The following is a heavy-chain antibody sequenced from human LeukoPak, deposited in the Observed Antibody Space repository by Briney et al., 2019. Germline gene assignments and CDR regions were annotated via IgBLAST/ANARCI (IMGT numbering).Heavy chain of an antibody. CDR3: AIPRESSDSSGYYYIDY. V-gene: IGHV1-46*01. CDR2: INPSGGST. Sequence: GASVKVSCKASGYTLTGHYMHWVRQAPGQGLEWMGIINPSGGSTSYAQKFQGRVTMTRDTSTSTVYMELSSLRSEDTAVYYCAIPRESSDSSGYYYIDYWGQGTLVTVSS. CDR1: GYTLTGHY. D-gene: IGHD3-22*01. J-gene: IGHJ4*02.